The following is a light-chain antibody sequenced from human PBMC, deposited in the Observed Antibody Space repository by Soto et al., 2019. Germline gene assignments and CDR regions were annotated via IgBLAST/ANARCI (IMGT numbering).Light chain of an antibody. J-gene: IGKJ4*01. Sequence: EIVLTQSPGTLSLSPGERATLSCRASQSGSSTYLAWYQQKPGQAPRLLIYGASSRATGIPDRFSGSGSGTDVTLTISRLEPEDFAVYYCQQYGSSPKLTFGGGTKVEIK. CDR2: GAS. CDR1: QSGSSTY. CDR3: QQYGSSPKLT. V-gene: IGKV3-20*01.